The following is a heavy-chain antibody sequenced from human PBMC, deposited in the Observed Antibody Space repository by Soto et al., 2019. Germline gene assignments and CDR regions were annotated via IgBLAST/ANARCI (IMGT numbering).Heavy chain of an antibody. Sequence: ASVKVSCKASGYTFTSYGISWVRQAPGQGLEWMGWISAYNGNTNYAQKLQGRVTMTTDTSTSTAYMELRSLRSDDTAVYYCARGASRTKSGSDHLNWFDPWGQGTLVTVPQ. J-gene: IGHJ5*02. CDR3: ARGASRTKSGSDHLNWFDP. D-gene: IGHD3-22*01. CDR2: ISAYNGNT. V-gene: IGHV1-18*01. CDR1: GYTFTSYG.